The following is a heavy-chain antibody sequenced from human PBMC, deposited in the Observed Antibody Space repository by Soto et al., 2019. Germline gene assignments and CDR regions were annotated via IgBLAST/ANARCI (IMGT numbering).Heavy chain of an antibody. D-gene: IGHD6-13*01. CDR2: TNGDGSTT. CDR3: ARGFSSSWYVVY. V-gene: IGHV3-74*01. CDR1: GFTYSVYW. Sequence: GGSLRLSCAASGFTYSVYWIHWVRQAPGKGLVWVSRTNGDGSTTSYADSVKGRFTISRDNAKHTLYLQMNSLRAEDTAVYYCARGFSSSWYVVYWGQGTLVTVSS. J-gene: IGHJ4*02.